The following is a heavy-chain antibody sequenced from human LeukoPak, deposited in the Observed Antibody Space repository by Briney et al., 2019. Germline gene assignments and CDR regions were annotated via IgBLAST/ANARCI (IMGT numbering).Heavy chain of an antibody. CDR2: INTDGSST. J-gene: IGHJ4*02. CDR1: GFTFSSNW. D-gene: IGHD3-3*01. CDR3: VRDGVGSTPFDF. Sequence: GGSLRLSCAASGFTFSSNWMHWVRQAPGKGLVWVSRINTDGSSTTYADSVKGRFTISRDNAKNTLFLQMNSLRDDDTAVYYCVRDGVGSTPFDFWGQGTLVTVSS. V-gene: IGHV3-74*01.